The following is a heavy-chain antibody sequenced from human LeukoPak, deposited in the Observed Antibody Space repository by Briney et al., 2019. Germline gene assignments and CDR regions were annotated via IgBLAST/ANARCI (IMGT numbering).Heavy chain of an antibody. CDR2: IYYSGST. D-gene: IGHD3-10*01. V-gene: IGHV4-59*12. Sequence: TSETLSLTCTVSGGSISSYYWSWIRQPPGKGLEWIGYIYYSGSTNYNPSLKSRVTISVDTSKNQFSLTLSSVTAADTAVYYCARGDYYGSGSRYFDYWGQGILVTVSS. CDR1: GGSISSYY. CDR3: ARGDYYGSGSRYFDY. J-gene: IGHJ4*02.